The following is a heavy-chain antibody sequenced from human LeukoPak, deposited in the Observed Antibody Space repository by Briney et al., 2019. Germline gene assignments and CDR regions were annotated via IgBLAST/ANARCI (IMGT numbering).Heavy chain of an antibody. CDR1: GYTFTSYG. D-gene: IGHD3-16*02. V-gene: IGHV1-18*01. J-gene: IGHJ4*02. CDR2: ISAYNGNT. Sequence: GASVKVSCKASGYTFTSYGISWVRQAPGQGLEWMGWISAYNGNTNYAQKLQGRVTMTTDTSTSTAYMELRSLRSDDTAVYYCARDVEMYDYVWGSYRYFDYWGQGTLVTVSS. CDR3: ARDVEMYDYVWGSYRYFDY.